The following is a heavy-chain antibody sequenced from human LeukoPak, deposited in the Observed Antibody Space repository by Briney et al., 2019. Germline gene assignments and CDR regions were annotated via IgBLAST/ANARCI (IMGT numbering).Heavy chain of an antibody. J-gene: IGHJ4*02. CDR3: TTDIKY. CDR1: GFTFSSAW. V-gene: IGHV3-15*01. CDR2: IKSKGHGGTT. D-gene: IGHD3-10*01. Sequence: GGSLRLSCAASGFTFSSAWMSWVRQAPGKGLEWVGRIKSKGHGGTTDYIAPVKGRFTVSRDDSKDTLYLQMNSLRTGDTGVYYCTTDIKYWGQGTLVTVSS.